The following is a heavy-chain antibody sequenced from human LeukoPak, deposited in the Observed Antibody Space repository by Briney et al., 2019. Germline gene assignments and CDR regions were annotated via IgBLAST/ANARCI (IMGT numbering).Heavy chain of an antibody. V-gene: IGHV1-3*01. CDR2: INAGNGNT. Sequence: ASVKVSCKASGYTFTNYAMHWVRQAPGQRLERMAWINAGNGNTKNSQKFQGRLTITRDTSASTAYMELSSLRSEDTAVYYCARQYYYGSGSYWYFDYWGQGTLVTVSS. D-gene: IGHD3-10*01. J-gene: IGHJ4*02. CDR1: GYTFTNYA. CDR3: ARQYYYGSGSYWYFDY.